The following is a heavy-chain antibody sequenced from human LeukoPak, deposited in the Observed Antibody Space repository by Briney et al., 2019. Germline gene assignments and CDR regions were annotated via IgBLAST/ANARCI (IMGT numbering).Heavy chain of an antibody. J-gene: IGHJ6*02. D-gene: IGHD6-13*01. CDR3: ARDRAGPFAYYCGMDV. CDR1: GGTFSSYA. Sequence: SVKVSCKASGGTFSSYAISWVRQAPGQGLEWMGGIIPIFGTANYAQKFQGRVTITADESTSTAYMELSSLRSEDTAVYYCARDRAGPFAYYCGMDVWGQGTTVTVSS. V-gene: IGHV1-69*13. CDR2: IIPIFGTA.